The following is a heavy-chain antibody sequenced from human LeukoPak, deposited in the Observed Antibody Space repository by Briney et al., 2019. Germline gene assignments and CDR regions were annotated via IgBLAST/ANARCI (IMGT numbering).Heavy chain of an antibody. CDR1: GFTFSSYW. J-gene: IGHJ4*02. CDR3: ARGGPDSSDYSSLFDY. Sequence: GGSLRLSCAASGFTFSSYWMHWVRQAPGKGLVWVSRINSDGSSRHYADSVKGRFTISRDNAKNTLHLQMTSLRAEDTAVYYCARGGPDSSDYSSLFDYWGRGILVTVSS. D-gene: IGHD3-22*01. V-gene: IGHV3-74*01. CDR2: INSDGSSR.